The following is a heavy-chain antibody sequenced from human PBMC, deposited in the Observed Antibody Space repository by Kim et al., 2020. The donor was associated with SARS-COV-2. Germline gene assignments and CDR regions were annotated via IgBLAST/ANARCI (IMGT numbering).Heavy chain of an antibody. D-gene: IGHD1-26*01. Sequence: SETLSLTCTVSGGSISSYYWSWIRQPPGKGLEWIGYIYYSGSTNYNPSLKSRVTISVDTSKNQFSLKLSSVTAADTAVYYCARTVLLGAGWFDPWGQGTLVTVSS. V-gene: IGHV4-59*01. CDR1: GGSISSYY. CDR3: ARTVLLGAGWFDP. CDR2: IYYSGST. J-gene: IGHJ5*02.